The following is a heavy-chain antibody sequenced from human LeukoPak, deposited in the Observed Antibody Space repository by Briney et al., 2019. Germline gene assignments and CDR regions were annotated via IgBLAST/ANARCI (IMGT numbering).Heavy chain of an antibody. D-gene: IGHD3-3*01. V-gene: IGHV1-18*01. Sequence: GASVKVSCKASGYTFTSYGISWVRQAPGQGLEWMGWISAYNGNTNYAQKLQGRVTMTTDTSTSTAYMELRSLRSDDTAVYYCARQTYYDFWSGYYEFDYWGQGTLVTASS. CDR2: ISAYNGNT. CDR3: ARQTYYDFWSGYYEFDY. J-gene: IGHJ4*02. CDR1: GYTFTSYG.